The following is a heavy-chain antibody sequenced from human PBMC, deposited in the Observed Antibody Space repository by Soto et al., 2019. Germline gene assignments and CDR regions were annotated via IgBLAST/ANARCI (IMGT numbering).Heavy chain of an antibody. CDR2: MSHSGTT. CDR3: ARLVATNIYYYYYGLDV. V-gene: IGHV4-59*01. CDR1: GGSISSYY. Sequence: QVQLQESGPGLVKPSETLSLTCTVSGGSISSYYWSWIRQPPGKGLEWIGYMSHSGTTDYSTSLKSRVTISVATSRNQFSRELSSVAAADTTVYYCARLVATNIYYYYYGLDVWGQGTTVTVSS. D-gene: IGHD5-12*01. J-gene: IGHJ6*02.